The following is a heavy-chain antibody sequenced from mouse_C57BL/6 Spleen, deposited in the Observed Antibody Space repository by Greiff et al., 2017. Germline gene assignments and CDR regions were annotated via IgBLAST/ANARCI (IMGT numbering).Heavy chain of an antibody. J-gene: IGHJ4*01. CDR3: AIPTLYYYAMDY. CDR1: GYPFTSYW. V-gene: IGHV1-74*01. Sequence: VQLQQPGAELVKPGASVKVSCKASGYPFTSYWMHWVKQRPGQGLEWIGRIHPSDSDTNYNQKFKGKATLTVDKSSSTAYMQLSSLTSEDSAVYYCAIPTLYYYAMDYWGQGTSVTVSS. D-gene: IGHD5-5*01. CDR2: IHPSDSDT.